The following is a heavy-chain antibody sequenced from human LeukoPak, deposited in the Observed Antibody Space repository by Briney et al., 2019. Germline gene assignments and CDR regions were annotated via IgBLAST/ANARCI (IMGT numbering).Heavy chain of an antibody. V-gene: IGHV1-69*13. J-gene: IGHJ4*02. CDR2: IIPIFGTA. CDR1: GGTFISYA. Sequence: SVKVSCKASGGTFISYAISWVRQAPGQGLEWMGGIIPIFGTANYAQKFQGRVTITADESTSTAYMELSSLRSEDTAVYYCASLMADWGSNYWGQGTLVTVSS. D-gene: IGHD7-27*01. CDR3: ASLMADWGSNY.